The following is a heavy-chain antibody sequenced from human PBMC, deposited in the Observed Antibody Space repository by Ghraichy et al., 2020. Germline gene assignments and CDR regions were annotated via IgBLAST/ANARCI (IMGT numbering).Heavy chain of an antibody. Sequence: GGSLRLSCAASGFNFNTYWMTWVRQAPGKGLEWVANIKEDGSGEYYADSVKGRFTISRDNAKNSLYLQMNSLRVEDTAVYYCARDPLGSMLYYYYFMDVWGNGTPVTVSS. CDR2: IKEDGSGE. V-gene: IGHV3-7*01. D-gene: IGHD2-2*01. J-gene: IGHJ6*03. CDR1: GFNFNTYW. CDR3: ARDPLGSMLYYYYFMDV.